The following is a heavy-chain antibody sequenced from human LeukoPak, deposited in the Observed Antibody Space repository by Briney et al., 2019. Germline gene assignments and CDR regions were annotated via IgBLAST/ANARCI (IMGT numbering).Heavy chain of an antibody. Sequence: GASVKVSCKASGYTFTSYYMRWVRQAPGQGLEWMGMINPSGGSTSYAQKFQGRVTMTRDTSTSTVYMELSSLRSEDTAVYYCARDSTTSIAAAGPSSVDYWGQGTLVTVSS. D-gene: IGHD6-13*01. V-gene: IGHV1-46*01. CDR1: GYTFTSYY. J-gene: IGHJ4*02. CDR3: ARDSTTSIAAAGPSSVDY. CDR2: INPSGGST.